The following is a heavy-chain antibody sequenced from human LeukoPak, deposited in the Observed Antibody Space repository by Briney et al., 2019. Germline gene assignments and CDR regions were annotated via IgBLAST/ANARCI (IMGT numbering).Heavy chain of an antibody. Sequence: SQTLSLTCAISGDSVSSNSAAWNWIRQSPSRGLEWLGRTYYRSKWYNDYAVSVKSRITINPDTSKNQFSLQLNSVTPEDTAVYYCARSYYYDSSGYEGAAFDIWGQGTMVTVSS. D-gene: IGHD3-22*01. J-gene: IGHJ3*02. CDR1: GDSVSSNSAA. V-gene: IGHV6-1*01. CDR3: ARSYYYDSSGYEGAAFDI. CDR2: TYYRSKWYN.